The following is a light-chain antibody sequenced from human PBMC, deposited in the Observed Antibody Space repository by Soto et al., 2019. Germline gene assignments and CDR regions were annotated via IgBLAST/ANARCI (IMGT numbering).Light chain of an antibody. V-gene: IGKV1-8*01. CDR1: QGISSY. CDR3: QQYLSYPYT. J-gene: IGKJ2*01. CDR2: AAA. Sequence: AIRMTQSPSSFSASTGDRVTITCRASQGISSYLAWYQQKPGKAPKLLIYAAATLQRGAPSRFSASGSGTEFTLTISRLQSEDFAAYYCQQYLSYPYTFGQGTKLEI.